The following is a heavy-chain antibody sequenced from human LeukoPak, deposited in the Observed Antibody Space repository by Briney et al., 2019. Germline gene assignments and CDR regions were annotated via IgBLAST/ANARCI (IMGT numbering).Heavy chain of an antibody. J-gene: IGHJ4*02. CDR1: GFTFSSYA. D-gene: IGHD3-10*02. Sequence: PGGSLRLSCAASGFTFSSYAMNWVRQAPGKGLEWFSTISGSGASTYYADSVKGRFTISRDNSKNTLYLQMNSLRAEDTAVYYCANVRGVIYFDYWGQGTLVTVSS. CDR3: ANVRGVIYFDY. CDR2: ISGSGAST. V-gene: IGHV3-23*01.